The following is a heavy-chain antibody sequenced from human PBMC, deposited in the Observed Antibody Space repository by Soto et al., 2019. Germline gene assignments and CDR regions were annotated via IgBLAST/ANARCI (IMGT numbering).Heavy chain of an antibody. J-gene: IGHJ5*02. Sequence: ASVKVSCKASGYTFTSYYMHWVRQAPGQGLEWMGIINPSGGSTSYAQKFQGRVTMTRDTSTSTVYMELSSLRSEDTAVYYCARDVVATVHGSWFDPWGQGTLVT. V-gene: IGHV1-46*01. D-gene: IGHD2-21*01. CDR3: ARDVVATVHGSWFDP. CDR2: INPSGGST. CDR1: GYTFTSYY.